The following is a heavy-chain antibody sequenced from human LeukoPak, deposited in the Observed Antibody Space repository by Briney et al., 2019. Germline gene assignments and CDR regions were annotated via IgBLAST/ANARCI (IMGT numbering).Heavy chain of an antibody. Sequence: GGSLRLSCAASGFTVSSNYMSWGRQAPGKGLEWVSVIYSGGSTYYADSVKGRFTISRDNSKNTLYLQMNSLRAEDTAVYYCARDDYGDYGTFDYWGQGTLVTVSS. V-gene: IGHV3-53*01. CDR1: GFTVSSNY. D-gene: IGHD4-17*01. CDR3: ARDDYGDYGTFDY. J-gene: IGHJ4*02. CDR2: IYSGGST.